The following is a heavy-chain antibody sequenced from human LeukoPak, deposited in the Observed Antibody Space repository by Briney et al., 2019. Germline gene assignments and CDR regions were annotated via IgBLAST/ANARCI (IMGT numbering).Heavy chain of an antibody. D-gene: IGHD1-26*01. CDR3: ARSLWEPDV. Sequence: PSETLSLTCTVSGAPISSYNWSWIRQPPGQGLEWIGNIYYSGSTNYNPSLKSRVTISVDTSKNQFSLKLSSVTAADTAVYYCARSLWEPDVWGQGTTVTVSS. CDR1: GAPISSYN. J-gene: IGHJ6*02. V-gene: IGHV4-59*01. CDR2: IYYSGST.